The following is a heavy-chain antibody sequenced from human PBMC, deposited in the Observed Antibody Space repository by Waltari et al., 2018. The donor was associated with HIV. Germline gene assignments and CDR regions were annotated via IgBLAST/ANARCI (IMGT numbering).Heavy chain of an antibody. CDR1: GGSISSYS. CDR2: IYYSGST. CDR3: ASSRDGNNFDY. D-gene: IGHD2-2*01. J-gene: IGHJ4*02. Sequence: QVQLQESGPGLVKPSETLSLTCTVSGGSISSYSWSWIRQPPGKGLEWIGYIYYSGSTNANPSLKSRVTISVDTSKNQFSLKLSSVTAADTAVYYCASSRDGNNFDYWGQGTLVTVSS. V-gene: IGHV4-59*01.